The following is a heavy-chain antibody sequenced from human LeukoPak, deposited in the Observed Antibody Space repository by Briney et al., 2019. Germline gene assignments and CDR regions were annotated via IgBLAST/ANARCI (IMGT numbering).Heavy chain of an antibody. Sequence: GGSLRLSCAASGXTFSSYDMHWVRQAPGKGLEWVAVISYDGNNKYYADSVKGRFTISRDNSEKTLYLQMNSLRAEDTAVYYCARDAYNEEDWYFDLWGRGILVTVSS. CDR1: GXTFSSYD. J-gene: IGHJ2*01. D-gene: IGHD5-24*01. CDR3: ARDAYNEEDWYFDL. CDR2: ISYDGNNK. V-gene: IGHV3-30-3*01.